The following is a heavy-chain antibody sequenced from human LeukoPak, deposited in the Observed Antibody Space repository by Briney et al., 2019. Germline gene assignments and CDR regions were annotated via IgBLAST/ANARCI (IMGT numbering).Heavy chain of an antibody. D-gene: IGHD2-2*03. CDR2: IIPIFGTA. J-gene: IGHJ6*02. CDR3: ARVGIVVVPAAMYYYYGMDV. CDR1: GGTFSIYA. V-gene: IGHV1-69*13. Sequence: SVTVSCTASGGTFSIYAISWVRQAPGQGLEWMGGIIPIFGTANYAQKFQGRVTITADESTSTAYMELSSLRSEDTAVYYCARVGIVVVPAAMYYYYGMDVWGQGTTVTVSS.